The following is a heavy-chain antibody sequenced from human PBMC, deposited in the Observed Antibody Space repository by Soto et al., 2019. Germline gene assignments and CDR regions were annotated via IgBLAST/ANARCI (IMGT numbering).Heavy chain of an antibody. J-gene: IGHJ6*02. CDR3: ARERDTAMAYYYGMDV. Sequence: PGGSLRLSCAASGFTFSSYAMHWVRQAPGKGLEWVAVISYDGSNKYYADSVKGRFTISRDNSKNTLYLQMNSLRAEDTAVYYCARERDTAMAYYYGMDVWGQGTTVTVSS. V-gene: IGHV3-30-3*01. D-gene: IGHD5-18*01. CDR2: ISYDGSNK. CDR1: GFTFSSYA.